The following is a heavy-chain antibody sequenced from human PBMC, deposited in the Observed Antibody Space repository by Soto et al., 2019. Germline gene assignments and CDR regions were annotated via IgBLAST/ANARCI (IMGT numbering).Heavy chain of an antibody. D-gene: IGHD5-12*01. Sequence: SETLSLTCAFYVVSFSGYYWSWIRQPPGKGLEWIGEINHSGSTNYNPSLKSRVTISVDTSKNQFSLKLSSVTAADTAVYYCARGLDGRWLQFRGQGTLVSVS. V-gene: IGHV4-34*01. J-gene: IGHJ4*02. CDR3: ARGLDGRWLQF. CDR2: INHSGST. CDR1: VVSFSGYY.